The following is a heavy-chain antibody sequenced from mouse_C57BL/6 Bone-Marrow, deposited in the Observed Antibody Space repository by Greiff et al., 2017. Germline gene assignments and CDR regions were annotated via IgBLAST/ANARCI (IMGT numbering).Heavy chain of an antibody. V-gene: IGHV5-15*01. CDR1: GFTFSDYG. CDR2: ISNLAYSI. D-gene: IGHD1-1*01. CDR3: ARRVTTVVDGYFDV. Sequence: EVQGVESGGGLVQPGGSLKLSCAASGFTFSDYGMAWVRQAPRKGPEWVAFISNLAYSIYYADTVTGRFTISRENAKNTLYLEMSSLRSEDTAMYYCARRVTTVVDGYFDVWGTGTTVTVSS. J-gene: IGHJ1*03.